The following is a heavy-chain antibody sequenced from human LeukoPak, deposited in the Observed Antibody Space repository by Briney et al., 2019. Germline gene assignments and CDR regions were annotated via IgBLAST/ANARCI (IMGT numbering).Heavy chain of an antibody. CDR3: AKGSYYDSSGSFYFDY. V-gene: IGHV3-23*01. Sequence: GGSLRLSCAASGFTFSSYAMSWVRQAPGKGLEWVSGISGSGDNTYYADSVKGRFTISRDNSKNTLYVQVNSLGTEDTAAYYRAKGSYYDSSGSFYFDYWGQGALVTVSS. CDR2: ISGSGDNT. J-gene: IGHJ4*02. CDR1: GFTFSSYA. D-gene: IGHD3-22*01.